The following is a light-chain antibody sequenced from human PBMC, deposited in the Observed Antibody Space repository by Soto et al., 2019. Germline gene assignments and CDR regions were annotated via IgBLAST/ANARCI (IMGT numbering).Light chain of an antibody. CDR3: QQYHSYPLT. V-gene: IGKV1-16*01. J-gene: IGKJ4*01. Sequence: DIQMTQSPSSLSASVGDTVTITCRASQGISNHLAWFQHKPGKAPKALIHAAASLQSGGSSRFSCSGFGTDFTLTIASLQPEDSSTYYCQQYHSYPLTFAGGTKVEIK. CDR2: AAA. CDR1: QGISNH.